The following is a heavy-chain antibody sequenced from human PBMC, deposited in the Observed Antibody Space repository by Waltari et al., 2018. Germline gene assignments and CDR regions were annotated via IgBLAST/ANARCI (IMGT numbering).Heavy chain of an antibody. Sequence: QLQLQESGPGLVKPSGTLSLPCAVSGDSVSSTYWWSWVRQSPQKRLAWIGQVHGSGRTNYNPSFASRITVSLDTSNNLFALKVTSATAADTAVYYCARDRGRGLYLDTWGPGTLVTVSP. D-gene: IGHD2-15*01. CDR1: GDSVSSTYW. CDR3: ARDRGRGLYLDT. CDR2: VHGSGRT. V-gene: IGHV4-4*02. J-gene: IGHJ5*02.